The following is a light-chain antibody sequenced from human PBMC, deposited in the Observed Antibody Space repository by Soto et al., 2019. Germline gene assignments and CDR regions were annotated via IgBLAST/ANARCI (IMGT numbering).Light chain of an antibody. Sequence: SVLTQPPSASGSRGQSVTISCTGTSNDVGGFKYVSWYQQHPGKAPKLIIYEVSKRPSGVPDRFSGSKSGNTASLTVSGLQAEDEVDYYCTSYAGRNTLVFGGGTKVTVL. V-gene: IGLV2-8*01. CDR1: SNDVGGFKY. CDR3: TSYAGRNTLV. J-gene: IGLJ3*02. CDR2: EVS.